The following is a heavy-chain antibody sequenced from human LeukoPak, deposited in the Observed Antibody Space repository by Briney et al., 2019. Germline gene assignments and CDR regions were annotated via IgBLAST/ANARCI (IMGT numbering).Heavy chain of an antibody. J-gene: IGHJ6*03. D-gene: IGHD5-24*01. Sequence: SETLSLTCTVSGGSISSYYWSWIRQPPGKGLEWIGYIYYSGSTNYNPSLKSRVTISVDTSKNQFSLKLSSVTATDTAVYYCAREDGYNYYYYYYMDVWGKGTTVTVSS. CDR3: AREDGYNYYYYYYMDV. CDR2: IYYSGST. CDR1: GGSISSYY. V-gene: IGHV4-59*12.